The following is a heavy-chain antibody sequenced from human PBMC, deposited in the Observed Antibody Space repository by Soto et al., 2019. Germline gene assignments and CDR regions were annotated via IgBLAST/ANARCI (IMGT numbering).Heavy chain of an antibody. V-gene: IGHV3-11*01. J-gene: IGHJ6*02. CDR3: ARTNWGPYYYYGMDV. CDR1: GFTFSDYS. CDR2: ISSSGTTI. D-gene: IGHD7-27*01. Sequence: QVQLVESGGGLVKPGGSLRLSCAASGFTFSDYSMSWIRQAPGKGLEWVSYISSSGTTIYYADSVKGRFTISRENAXXSLYLQMNSLRAEDTAVYYCARTNWGPYYYYGMDVWGQGTTVTVSS.